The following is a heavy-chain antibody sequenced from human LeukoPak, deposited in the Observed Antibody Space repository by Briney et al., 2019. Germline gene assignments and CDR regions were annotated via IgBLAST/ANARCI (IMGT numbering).Heavy chain of an antibody. CDR1: GFTFSSYG. CDR2: IRYDGSNK. V-gene: IGHV3-30*02. J-gene: IGHJ4*02. CDR3: AKLLNYYGSGSYYKPLYFDY. Sequence: GGSLRLSCAASGFTFSSYGMHWVRQAPGKGLEWVAFIRYDGSNKYYADSVKGRFTISRDNSKNTLYLQMNSLRAEDTAVYYCAKLLNYYGSGSYYKPLYFDYWGQGTLVTVSS. D-gene: IGHD3-10*01.